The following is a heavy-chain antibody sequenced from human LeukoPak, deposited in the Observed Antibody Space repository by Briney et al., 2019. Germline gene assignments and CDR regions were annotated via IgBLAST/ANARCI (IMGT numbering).Heavy chain of an antibody. CDR1: GGSLSSYY. V-gene: IGHV4-59*08. CDR3: ARQRLSAQLDY. Sequence: SETLSLTCAVSGGSLSSYYWSWIRQPPGKGLEWVGYIYYSGSPNYNPALKRRVTISVDTSKNHFSLKLSSVTATDTAVYYCARQRLSAQLDYWGQGTLVTVSS. CDR2: IYYSGSP. D-gene: IGHD3-22*01. J-gene: IGHJ4*02.